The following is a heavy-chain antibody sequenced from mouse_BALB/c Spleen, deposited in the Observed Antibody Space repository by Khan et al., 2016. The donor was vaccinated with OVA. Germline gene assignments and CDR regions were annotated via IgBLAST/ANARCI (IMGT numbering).Heavy chain of an antibody. CDR3: SRKDYYDYDAVRY. Sequence: EVQLQESGPGLVKPSQSLSLTCTVTGYSITSEFAWNWIRQFPGNKLEWMGYISYSGNTRYNPYLTSLISITRDTSRNQFFLQLHSVTTEDTATSYLSRKDYYDYDAVRYWSQGTLVTGSA. CDR1: GYSITSEFA. D-gene: IGHD2-4*01. J-gene: IGHJ3*01. V-gene: IGHV3-2*02. CDR2: ISYSGNT.